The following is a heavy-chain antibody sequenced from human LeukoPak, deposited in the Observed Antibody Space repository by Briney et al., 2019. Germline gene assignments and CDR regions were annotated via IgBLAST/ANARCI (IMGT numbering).Heavy chain of an antibody. D-gene: IGHD3-22*01. CDR1: GYTFTSYY. CDR2: INPSGGST. V-gene: IGHV1-46*01. CDR3: ASWKFHDSSGYRFDP. J-gene: IGHJ5*02. Sequence: ASVKVSCKASGYTFTSYYMHWVRQAPGQGLEWMGIINPSGGSTSYAQKFQGRVTMTRDMSTSTVYMELSSLRPEDTAVYYCASWKFHDSSGYRFDPWGQGTLVTVSS.